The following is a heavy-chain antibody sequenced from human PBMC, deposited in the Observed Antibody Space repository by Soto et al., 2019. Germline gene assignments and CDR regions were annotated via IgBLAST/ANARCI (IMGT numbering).Heavy chain of an antibody. CDR3: ASLRSGSYYNSGRQWGADYYYGMDV. CDR2: IIPIFGTA. V-gene: IGHV1-69*13. J-gene: IGHJ6*02. D-gene: IGHD3-10*01. CDR1: GGTFSSYA. Sequence: EASVKVSCKASGGTFSSYAISWVRQAPGQGLEWMGGIIPIFGTANYAQKFQGRVTITADESTSTAYMELSSLRSEDTAVYYCASLRSGSYYNSGRQWGADYYYGMDVWGQGTTVTVSS.